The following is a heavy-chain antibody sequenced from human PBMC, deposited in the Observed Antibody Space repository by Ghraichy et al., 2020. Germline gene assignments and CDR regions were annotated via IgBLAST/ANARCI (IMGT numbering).Heavy chain of an antibody. Sequence: SETLSLTCTVSGGSISSSSYYWGWIRQPPGKGLEWIGSIYYSGSTYYNPSLKSRVTISVDTSKNQFSLKLSSVTAADTAVYYCAGKGEGSSWYGDAFDIWGQGTMVTVSS. D-gene: IGHD6-13*01. V-gene: IGHV4-39*07. J-gene: IGHJ3*02. CDR2: IYYSGST. CDR1: GGSISSSSYY. CDR3: AGKGEGSSWYGDAFDI.